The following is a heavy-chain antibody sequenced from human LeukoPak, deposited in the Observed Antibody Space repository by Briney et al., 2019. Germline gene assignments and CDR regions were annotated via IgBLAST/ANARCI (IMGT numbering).Heavy chain of an antibody. V-gene: IGHV3-7*01. CDR3: AELGITMIGGV. J-gene: IGHJ6*04. D-gene: IGHD3-10*02. CDR1: EFTFSGSY. Sequence: GGSLRLSYVVSEFTFSGSYMKWVRQAPGKGLEWVAKIKEDGSEMYYVDCVKGRFTISRDNAKNSLYLQMNSLRAEDTAVYYCAELGITMIGGVWGKGTTVTISS. CDR2: IKEDGSEM.